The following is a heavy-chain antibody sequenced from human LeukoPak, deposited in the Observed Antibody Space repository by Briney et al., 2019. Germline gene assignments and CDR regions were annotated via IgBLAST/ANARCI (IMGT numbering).Heavy chain of an antibody. D-gene: IGHD3-22*01. J-gene: IGHJ3*02. CDR1: GFTFSSYT. CDR2: ISGSSYYI. Sequence: QAGGSLRLSCAASGFTFSSYTMNWVRQAPGKGLEWVSSISGSSYYIYYADSVKGRFTISRDNSKNTLYLQMNSLRAEDTAVYYCAKDQYYDSGHAFDIWGQGTMVTVSS. CDR3: AKDQYYDSGHAFDI. V-gene: IGHV3-23*01.